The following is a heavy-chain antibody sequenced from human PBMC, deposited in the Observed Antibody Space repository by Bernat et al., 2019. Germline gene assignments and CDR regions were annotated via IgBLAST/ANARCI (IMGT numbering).Heavy chain of an antibody. D-gene: IGHD1-26*01. CDR1: GYTFTSYY. Sequence: QVQLVQSGAEVKKPGASVKVSCKASGYTFTSYYMHWVRQAPGQGLEWMGIINPSGGSTSYAQKFQGRVTMTRDTSTSTAYMELSSLRSEDTAVYYCAGVGANSIFDYWGQGTLVTVSS. V-gene: IGHV1-46*01. J-gene: IGHJ4*02. CDR2: INPSGGST. CDR3: AGVGANSIFDY.